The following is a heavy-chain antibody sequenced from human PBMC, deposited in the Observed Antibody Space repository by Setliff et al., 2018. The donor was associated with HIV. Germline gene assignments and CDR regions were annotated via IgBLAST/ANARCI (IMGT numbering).Heavy chain of an antibody. CDR3: ARGRNYDSSGYGDYYYYMDV. V-gene: IGHV1-18*01. CDR2: ISAYNGNT. J-gene: IGHJ6*03. D-gene: IGHD3-22*01. CDR1: GYTFTSHG. Sequence: ASVKVSCKASGYTFTSHGISWVRQAPGQGLEWMGWISAYNGNTNYAQKFLGRVTMTTDTSTSTGYMQLSSLRSDDTAVYYCARGRNYDSSGYGDYYYYMDVWGKGTMVTVSS.